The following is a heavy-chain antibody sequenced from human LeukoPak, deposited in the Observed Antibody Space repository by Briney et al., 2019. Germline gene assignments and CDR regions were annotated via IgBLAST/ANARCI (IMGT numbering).Heavy chain of an antibody. D-gene: IGHD3-3*01. Sequence: SVKVSCKASGGTFSSYAISWVRRAPGQGLEWMGRIIPIFGTANYAQKFQGRVTITTDESTSTAYMELSSLRSEDTAVYYCATGYDFWSGLVGSDNWFDPWGQGTLVTVSS. CDR2: IIPIFGTA. CDR3: ATGYDFWSGLVGSDNWFDP. V-gene: IGHV1-69*05. J-gene: IGHJ5*02. CDR1: GGTFSSYA.